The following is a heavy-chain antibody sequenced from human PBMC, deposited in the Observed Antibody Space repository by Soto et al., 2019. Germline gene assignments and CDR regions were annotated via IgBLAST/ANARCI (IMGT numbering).Heavy chain of an antibody. V-gene: IGHV3-23*01. D-gene: IGHD2-15*01. CDR1: GFTFSSYA. Sequence: GGSLRLSCAASGFTFSSYAMSWVRQAPGKGLEWVSAISGSGGSTYYADSVKGRFTISRDNSKNTLYLQMNSLRAEDTAVYYCAKDVRQVVVVAAIDYWGQGTLVTVSS. CDR3: AKDVRQVVVVAAIDY. J-gene: IGHJ4*02. CDR2: ISGSGGST.